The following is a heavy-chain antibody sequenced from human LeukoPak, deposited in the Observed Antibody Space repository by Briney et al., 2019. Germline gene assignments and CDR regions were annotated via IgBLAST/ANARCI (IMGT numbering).Heavy chain of an antibody. CDR1: GFTFSSYG. Sequence: GGSLRLSCAASGFTFSSYGMHWVRQAPGKGLEWVAVISYDGSNKYYADSVKGRFTISRDNSMNTLYLQMNSLRAEDTAVYYCANGYCTNGVCYPYYYYYMDVWGKGTTVTVSS. V-gene: IGHV3-30*18. CDR3: ANGYCTNGVCYPYYYYYMDV. CDR2: ISYDGSNK. D-gene: IGHD2-8*01. J-gene: IGHJ6*03.